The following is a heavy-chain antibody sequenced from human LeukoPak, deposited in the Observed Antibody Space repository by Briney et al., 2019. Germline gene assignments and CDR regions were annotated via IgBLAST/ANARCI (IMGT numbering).Heavy chain of an antibody. CDR2: IKEDGGEK. V-gene: IGHV3-7*01. CDR1: GFTFNRYW. Sequence: GGSLRLSCEGSGFTFNRYWMSWVRQAPGKGLEWVANIKEDGGEKYHVDSVKGRFTISRDNAKNPVYLQMNSLRVEDTAVYYCARDHGYAFDYWGQGTLVTVSS. J-gene: IGHJ4*02. D-gene: IGHD5-12*01. CDR3: ARDHGYAFDY.